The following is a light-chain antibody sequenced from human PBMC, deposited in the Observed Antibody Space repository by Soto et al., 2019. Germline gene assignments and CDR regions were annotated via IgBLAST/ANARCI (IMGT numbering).Light chain of an antibody. CDR1: QSVSSSY. J-gene: IGKJ1*01. CDR2: GAS. CDR3: QQYGSSPRT. V-gene: IGKV3-20*01. Sequence: EIVLTLSPGTLSLSPEERATLSCRASQSVSSSYLAWYQQKPGQAPRLLISGASSRATGIPDRFTGGGSGTDFTLTISRLEPEDFAVYYCQQYGSSPRTFGQGTKVDIK.